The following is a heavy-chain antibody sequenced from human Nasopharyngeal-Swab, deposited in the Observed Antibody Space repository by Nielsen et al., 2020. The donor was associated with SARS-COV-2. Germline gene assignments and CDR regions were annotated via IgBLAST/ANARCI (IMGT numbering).Heavy chain of an antibody. J-gene: IGHJ6*02. CDR2: INHSGST. V-gene: IGHV4-34*01. CDR1: GGSFSGYY. Sequence: SETLSLTCAVYGGSFSGYYWSWIRQLPGKGLEWNGEINHSGSTNYNPSLKSRVTISVDTSKNQFSLKLSSVTAADTAVYYCARHSGVGDTYYYYGMDVWGQGTTVTVSS. D-gene: IGHD6-19*01. CDR3: ARHSGVGDTYYYYGMDV.